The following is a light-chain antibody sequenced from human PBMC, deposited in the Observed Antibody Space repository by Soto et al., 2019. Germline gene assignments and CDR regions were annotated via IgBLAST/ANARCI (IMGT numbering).Light chain of an antibody. Sequence: EVVMTQSPATLSVSPGERATLSCRASETVATNLAWYQQKPGQAPRLLISGASTRAAVIPDRFSGSGSGTDFTLTISRLEPEDFAVYYCQQYGSSGTFGQGTKVDIK. CDR1: ETVATN. CDR3: QQYGSSGT. CDR2: GAS. J-gene: IGKJ1*01. V-gene: IGKV3-20*01.